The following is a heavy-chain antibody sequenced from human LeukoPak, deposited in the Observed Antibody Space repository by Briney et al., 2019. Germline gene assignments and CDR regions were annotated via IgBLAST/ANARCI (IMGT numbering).Heavy chain of an antibody. V-gene: IGHV4-4*02. D-gene: IGHD3-10*01. CDR2: IYHSGST. J-gene: IGHJ3*02. Sequence: SGTLSLTCAVSGGSISSSNWWSWVRQPPGKGLEWIGEIYHSGSTNYNPSLKSRVTISVDKSKNQFSLKLSSVTAADTAVYYCARDLWFGEFTRPFDIWGQGTMVTVSS. CDR3: ARDLWFGEFTRPFDI. CDR1: GGSISSSNW.